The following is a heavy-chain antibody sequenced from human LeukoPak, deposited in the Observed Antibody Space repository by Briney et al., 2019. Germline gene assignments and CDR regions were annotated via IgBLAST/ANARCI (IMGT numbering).Heavy chain of an antibody. CDR2: IYYSGST. CDR1: GGSISSYY. D-gene: IGHD3-22*01. Sequence: SETLSLTCTVSGGSISSYYWSWIRQSPGKGLEWIGYIYYSGSTNYNPSLKSRVTISVDTSKNQFSLKLSSVTAADTAVYYCARHARYDNTLDYWGQGTLVTVSS. V-gene: IGHV4-59*08. CDR3: ARHARYDNTLDY. J-gene: IGHJ4*02.